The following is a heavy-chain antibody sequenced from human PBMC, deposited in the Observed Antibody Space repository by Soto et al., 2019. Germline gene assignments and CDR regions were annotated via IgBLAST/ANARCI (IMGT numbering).Heavy chain of an antibody. J-gene: IGHJ6*03. CDR3: ARHPNSGLGYYYMDA. V-gene: IGHV4-59*08. CDR1: GGSISSYY. D-gene: IGHD1-1*01. CDR2: IYYSGST. Sequence: SETLSLTCTVSGGSISSYYWSWIRQPPGKGLERIGHIYYSGSTNYNPSLKSRVTISVDTSKNQFSLKLSSVTAADTAVYYCARHPNSGLGYYYMDAWGKGTRVTVSS.